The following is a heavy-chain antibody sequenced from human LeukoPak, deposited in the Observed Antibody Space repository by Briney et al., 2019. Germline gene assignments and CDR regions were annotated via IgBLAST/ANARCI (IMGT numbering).Heavy chain of an antibody. V-gene: IGHV4-59*08. D-gene: IGHD3-16*01. CDR3: ARLRAYKTTHQYYFDY. J-gene: IGHJ4*02. Sequence: SETLCLTCTVSGGSISPYYWAWFRQPPGQGLKYIGDIYHTATTRYSPSLQSRVTISLDTSKNQFSLRLSSVTAADAAIYYCARLRAYKTTHQYYFDYWGQGTLVTVSS. CDR1: GGSISPYY. CDR2: IYHTATT.